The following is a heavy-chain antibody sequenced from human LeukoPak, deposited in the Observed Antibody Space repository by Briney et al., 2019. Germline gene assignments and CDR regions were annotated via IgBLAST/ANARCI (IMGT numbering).Heavy chain of an antibody. V-gene: IGHV4-39*01. J-gene: IGHJ1*01. CDR1: GGSISSSSYY. D-gene: IGHD3-10*01. Sequence: SETLSLTCTVSGGSISSSSYYSGWIRQPPGKGLEWIGSIYYSGSPYYNPSLKSQVTISVDTSKDQFSLKLSSVTAADTAVHYCARVGWFGELLPFQHWGQGTLVTVSS. CDR2: IYYSGSP. CDR3: ARVGWFGELLPFQH.